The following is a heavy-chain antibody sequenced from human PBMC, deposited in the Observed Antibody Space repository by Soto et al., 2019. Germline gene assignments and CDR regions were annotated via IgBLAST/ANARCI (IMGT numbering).Heavy chain of an antibody. V-gene: IGHV3-9*01. CDR1: GFTFDDYA. Sequence: EVQLVESGGGLVQPGRSLRLSCAASGFTFDDYAMHWVRQAPGKGLEWVSGISWNSGSIGYADSVKGRFTISRDNAKNSLYLQMNSLRAEDTALYYCAKVGVYSSSSNLYYGMDVWGQGTTVTVSS. CDR2: ISWNSGSI. D-gene: IGHD6-6*01. J-gene: IGHJ6*02. CDR3: AKVGVYSSSSNLYYGMDV.